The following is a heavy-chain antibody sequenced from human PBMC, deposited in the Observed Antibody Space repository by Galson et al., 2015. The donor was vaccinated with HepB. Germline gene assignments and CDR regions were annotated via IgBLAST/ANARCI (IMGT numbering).Heavy chain of an antibody. CDR2: IRYDGSNK. Sequence: SLRLSCAASGFTFSSYGMHWVRQAPGKGLEWVAFIRYDGSNKYYADSVKGRFTISRDNSKNTLYLQMNSLRAEDTAVYYCAKDHDSSSWDEPFFDYWGQGTLVTVSS. V-gene: IGHV3-30*02. CDR3: AKDHDSSSWDEPFFDY. J-gene: IGHJ4*02. D-gene: IGHD6-13*01. CDR1: GFTFSSYG.